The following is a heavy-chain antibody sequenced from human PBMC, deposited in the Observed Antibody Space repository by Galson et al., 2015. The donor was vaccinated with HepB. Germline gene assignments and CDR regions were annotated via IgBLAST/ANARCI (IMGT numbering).Heavy chain of an antibody. V-gene: IGHV4-4*02. CDR2: IYHSGST. Sequence: SETLSLTCAVSGGSISSSDWWIWVRQPPGKGLEWVGQIYHSGSTNYNPSLESRVTISVDTSKNQFSLKLSSVTAADTAVYYCARGGAILYQLLSISRSSLFDYWGQGTLVTVSS. CDR1: GGSISSSDW. J-gene: IGHJ4*02. CDR3: ARGGAILYQLLSISRSSLFDY. D-gene: IGHD2-2*01.